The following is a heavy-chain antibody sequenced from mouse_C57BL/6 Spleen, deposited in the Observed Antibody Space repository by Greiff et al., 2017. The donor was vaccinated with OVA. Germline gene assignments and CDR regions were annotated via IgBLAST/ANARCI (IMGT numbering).Heavy chain of an antibody. D-gene: IGHD2-12*01. CDR3: ARGVYNYARSMDY. J-gene: IGHJ4*01. CDR1: GYTFTSYW. CDR2: IDPSDSYT. Sequence: VQLQQPGAELVRPGASVKLSCKASGYTFTSYWMHWVKQRPGQGLEWIGVIDPSDSYTNYNQKFKGKATLTVDTSSSTDYVHRSSLTSEDSAFYYRARGVYNYARSMDYWGQGTSVTVSS. V-gene: IGHV1-59*01.